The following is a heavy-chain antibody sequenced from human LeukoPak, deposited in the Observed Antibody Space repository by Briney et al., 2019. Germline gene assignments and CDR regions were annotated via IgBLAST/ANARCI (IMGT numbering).Heavy chain of an antibody. D-gene: IGHD3-10*01. CDR2: INPNSGGT. CDR3: ARGLYYCGSGSYAGGY. CDR1: GYTFTGYY. V-gene: IGHV1-2*02. Sequence: ASVKVSCKASGYTFTGYYMHWVRQAPGQGLEWMGWINPNSGGTNYAQKFQGRVTMTRDTPVSTAYMELSRLRSDDTAVYYCARGLYYCGSGSYAGGYWGQGTLVTVSS. J-gene: IGHJ4*02.